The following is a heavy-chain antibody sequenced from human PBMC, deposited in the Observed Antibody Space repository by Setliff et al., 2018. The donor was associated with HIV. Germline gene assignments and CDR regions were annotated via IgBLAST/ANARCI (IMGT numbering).Heavy chain of an antibody. J-gene: IGHJ4*02. CDR3: ARRYSSGYFVY. CDR1: GYSFTSSG. CDR2: INIRNGNT. D-gene: IGHD3-22*01. V-gene: IGHV1-18*01. Sequence: ASVKVSCKASGYSFTSSGVSWVRQAPGQGFEWMGWINIRNGNTNYAQKFQGRVTMTRDTSIITAYMELSSLRYDDTAVYYCARRYSSGYFVYWGQGTLVTVSS.